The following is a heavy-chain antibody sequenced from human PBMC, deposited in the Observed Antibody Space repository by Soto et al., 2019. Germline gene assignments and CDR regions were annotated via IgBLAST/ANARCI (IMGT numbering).Heavy chain of an antibody. Sequence: SETLSLTCSVSGGSISGSYWSWIRQSPGKGLEWLGYVYYTGSTNYSPSLRSRVSISVDTSKNAFSLRLSSVTAADTAVYFCAPSVAVPGAHIDSWGQGTQVTVSS. J-gene: IGHJ4*02. CDR3: APSVAVPGAHIDS. CDR1: GGSISGSY. V-gene: IGHV4-59*01. D-gene: IGHD2-8*02. CDR2: VYYTGST.